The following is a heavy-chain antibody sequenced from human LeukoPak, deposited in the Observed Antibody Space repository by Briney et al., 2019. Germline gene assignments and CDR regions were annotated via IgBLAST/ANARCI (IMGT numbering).Heavy chain of an antibody. D-gene: IGHD5-24*01. Sequence: GGSLRLSCSGSGFTFGDYALSWVRQAPGKGLEWVGFIRSKAYGGTTEYAASVRGRFIISRDDSKSIAYLQMNSLRTEDTAMYYCTRVRGYGYNNYLDYWGQGTLVTVSS. CDR3: TRVRGYGYNNYLDY. J-gene: IGHJ4*02. V-gene: IGHV3-49*04. CDR2: IRSKAYGGTT. CDR1: GFTFGDYA.